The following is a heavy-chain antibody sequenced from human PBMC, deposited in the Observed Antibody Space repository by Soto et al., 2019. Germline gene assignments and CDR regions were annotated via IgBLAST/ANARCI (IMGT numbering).Heavy chain of an antibody. V-gene: IGHV4-39*01. Sequence: PSETLSLTCTVSGGSISSSSYYWGWIRQPPGKGLEWIGSIYYSGSTYYNPSLKSRVTISVDTSKNQFSLKLSSVTAADTAVYYCARRGGSGSSYKNWFDPWGQGTLVTVSS. CDR1: GGSISSSSYY. J-gene: IGHJ5*02. CDR3: ARRGGSGSSYKNWFDP. D-gene: IGHD3-10*01. CDR2: IYYSGST.